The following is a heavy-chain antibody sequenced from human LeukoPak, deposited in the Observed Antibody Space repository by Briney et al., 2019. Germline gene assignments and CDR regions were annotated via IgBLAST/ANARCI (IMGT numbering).Heavy chain of an antibody. J-gene: IGHJ3*02. Sequence: PGGSLRLSCAASGFTFSSYEMNWVRQAPGKGLEWVSYISSSGSTIYYADSVKGRFTISRDNAKNSLYLQMNSLRAEDTAVYYCAKDPIAVAFDAFDIWGQGTMVTVSS. D-gene: IGHD6-19*01. V-gene: IGHV3-48*03. CDR3: AKDPIAVAFDAFDI. CDR1: GFTFSSYE. CDR2: ISSSGSTI.